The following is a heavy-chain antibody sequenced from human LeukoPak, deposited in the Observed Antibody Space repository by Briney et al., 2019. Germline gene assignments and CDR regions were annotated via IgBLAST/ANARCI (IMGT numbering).Heavy chain of an antibody. Sequence: GRSLRLSCAASGFTFDDYAMHWVRQAPGKGLEWVSGISWNSGSIGYADSVKGRFTISRDNAKNSLYLQMNSLRAEDMALYYCAKAPGGGYYRPYFDNWGQGTLVTVSS. CDR3: AKAPGGGYYRPYFDN. J-gene: IGHJ4*01. CDR1: GFTFDDYA. V-gene: IGHV3-9*03. CDR2: ISWNSGSI. D-gene: IGHD3-22*01.